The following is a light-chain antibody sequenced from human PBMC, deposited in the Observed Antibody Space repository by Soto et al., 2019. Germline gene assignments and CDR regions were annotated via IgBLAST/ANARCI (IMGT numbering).Light chain of an antibody. CDR1: QEISNY. CDR2: DAS. V-gene: IGKV1-33*01. CDR3: QQYDNLPIT. J-gene: IGKJ5*01. Sequence: DIEMTQYPSSLSASVGDRVTITCQASQEISNYLNWYQQKPGKAPKLLIYDASNLESGVPSRFSGSGSGTDFTLTISSLQAEDIATYYCQQYDNLPITFGQGTRLEIK.